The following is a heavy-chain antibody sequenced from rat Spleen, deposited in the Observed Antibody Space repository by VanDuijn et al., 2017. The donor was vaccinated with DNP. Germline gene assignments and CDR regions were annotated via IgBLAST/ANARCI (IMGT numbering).Heavy chain of an antibody. V-gene: IGHV2-30*01. CDR1: GFSLSSYN. J-gene: IGHJ2*01. Sequence: QVQLKESGPGLVQPSQTLSLTCTVSGFSLSSYNVHWVRQPAGKGLEWMGMIWTGGTTAYNSALKSRLTISRDTSKSQVFLRMHSLQAADMAMYFCARSGYWGQGVMVTVSS. CDR3: ARSGY. D-gene: IGHD1-4*01. CDR2: IWTGGTT.